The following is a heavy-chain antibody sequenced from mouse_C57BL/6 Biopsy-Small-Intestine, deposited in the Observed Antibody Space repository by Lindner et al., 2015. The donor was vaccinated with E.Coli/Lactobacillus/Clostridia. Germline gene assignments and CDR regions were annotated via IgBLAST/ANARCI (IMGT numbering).Heavy chain of an antibody. Sequence: VQLQESGAELGEGLGTSVKISCKASGYSFTGYNMNWVKQSHGKSLEWIGNINPYYGSTAYNQNFKGKATLTVDKSSSTAYMQLNSLTSEDSAVYYCARGGEGPWFAYWGQGTLVTVSA. CDR3: ARGGEGPWFAY. J-gene: IGHJ3*01. CDR2: INPYYGST. V-gene: IGHV1-39*01. D-gene: IGHD3-3*01. CDR1: GYSFTGYN.